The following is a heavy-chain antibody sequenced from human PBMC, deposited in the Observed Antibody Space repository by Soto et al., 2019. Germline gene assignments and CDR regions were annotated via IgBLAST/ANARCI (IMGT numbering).Heavy chain of an antibody. CDR1: GYSFTSYW. Sequence: PGESLKISCKGSGYSFTSYWIGWVRQMPGKGLEWMGIIYPGDSDTRYSPSFQGQVTITADKSISTAYLQWSSLKASDTAMYYCARMGDSSGPPTDYWGQGNLVTVSS. D-gene: IGHD3-22*01. CDR3: ARMGDSSGPPTDY. CDR2: IYPGDSDT. J-gene: IGHJ4*02. V-gene: IGHV5-51*01.